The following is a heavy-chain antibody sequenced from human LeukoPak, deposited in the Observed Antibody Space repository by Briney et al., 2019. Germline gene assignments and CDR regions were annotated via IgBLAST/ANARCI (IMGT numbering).Heavy chain of an antibody. Sequence: SETLSLTCTVSGGSTRSYYWSWIRQPPGKGLEWIGYIFPSDSTNYNPSLKSRVTISVDTSKNQFSLKLSSVTAADTAVYYCARSGGVASYYFDYWGQGTLVTVCS. CDR2: IFPSDST. J-gene: IGHJ4*02. CDR1: GGSTRSYY. CDR3: ARSGGVASYYFDY. D-gene: IGHD2-15*01. V-gene: IGHV4-4*08.